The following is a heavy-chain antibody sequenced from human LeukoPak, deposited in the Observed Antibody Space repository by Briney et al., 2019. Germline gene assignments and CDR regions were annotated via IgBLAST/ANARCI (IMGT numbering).Heavy chain of an antibody. D-gene: IGHD1-1*01. CDR1: GFTFSTYW. J-gene: IGHJ3*01. CDR3: AKARSKEPFDV. Sequence: GGSLRLSCVDSGFTFSTYWMHWVRQAPGKGLVWVSCINSDGSKTIYADSVKGRFTISRDNAKKTLYLQMNSLRAEDTAVYYCAKARSKEPFDVWGQGTMVAVSS. V-gene: IGHV3-74*01. CDR2: INSDGSKT.